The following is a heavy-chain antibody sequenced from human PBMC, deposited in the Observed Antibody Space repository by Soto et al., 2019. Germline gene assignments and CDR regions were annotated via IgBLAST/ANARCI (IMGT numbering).Heavy chain of an antibody. J-gene: IGHJ4*02. D-gene: IGHD6-13*01. CDR1: GGSFSGYY. V-gene: IGHV4-34*01. CDR2: VNHSGST. CDR3: ASKRRIAAAGLDY. Sequence: SETLSLTCAVYGGSFSGYYWSWIRQPPGKGLEWIGEVNHSGSTNYNPSLKSRVTISVDTSKNQFSLKLSSVTAADTAVYYCASKRRIAAAGLDYWGQGTLVTVSS.